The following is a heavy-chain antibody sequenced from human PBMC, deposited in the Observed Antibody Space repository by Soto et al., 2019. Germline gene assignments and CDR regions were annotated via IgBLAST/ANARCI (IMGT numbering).Heavy chain of an antibody. Sequence: ASVKVSCKASGYTFTSYAMHWVRQAPGQRLEWMGWINAGNGNTKYSQKFQGRVTVTRDTSASTAYMELSSLRSEDTAVYYCARSSDPIAVADGCWFVPWGQGTLVTVSS. J-gene: IGHJ5*02. V-gene: IGHV1-3*01. D-gene: IGHD6-19*01. CDR2: INAGNGNT. CDR1: GYTFTSYA. CDR3: ARSSDPIAVADGCWFVP.